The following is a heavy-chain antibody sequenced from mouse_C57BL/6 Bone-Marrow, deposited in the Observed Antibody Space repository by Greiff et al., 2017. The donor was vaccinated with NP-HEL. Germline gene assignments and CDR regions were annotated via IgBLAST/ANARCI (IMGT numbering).Heavy chain of an antibody. CDR1: GFTFSDYY. J-gene: IGHJ3*01. V-gene: IGHV5-12*01. CDR3: ASFPWFAY. Sequence: EVQLVESGGGLVQPGGSLKLSCAASGFTFSDYYMYWVRQTPEKRLEWVAYISNGGGSTYYPDTVKGRFTISRDNAKNTLYLQMSRLKSEDTAMYYCASFPWFAYWGQGTLVTVSA. CDR2: ISNGGGST.